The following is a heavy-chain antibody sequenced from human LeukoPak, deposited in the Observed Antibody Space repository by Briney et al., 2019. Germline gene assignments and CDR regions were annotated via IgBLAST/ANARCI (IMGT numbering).Heavy chain of an antibody. Sequence: SETLSLTCTVSGGSISSSSYYWGWIRQPPGKGLEWIGSIYYSGSTYYNPSLKSRVTISVDTSKNQFSLKLSSVTAADTAVYHCARGRRRYYYDSSADFDYWGQGTLVSVSS. CDR2: IYYSGST. CDR1: GGSISSSSYY. D-gene: IGHD3-22*01. J-gene: IGHJ4*02. V-gene: IGHV4-39*07. CDR3: ARGRRRYYYDSSADFDY.